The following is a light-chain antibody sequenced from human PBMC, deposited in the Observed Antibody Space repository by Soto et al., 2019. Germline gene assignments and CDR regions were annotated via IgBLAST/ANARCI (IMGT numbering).Light chain of an antibody. V-gene: IGLV2-11*01. Sequence: QSVLTQPRSVSGSPGQSVTIPCTGTSSDVGGYNYVSWYQQDPGKAPKLMIYDVTKRPSGVPDRFSGSKSGNTASLTISGLQAEDEADYYCCSYAGSYTWVFGGGTQLTVL. J-gene: IGLJ3*02. CDR1: SSDVGGYNY. CDR2: DVT. CDR3: CSYAGSYTWV.